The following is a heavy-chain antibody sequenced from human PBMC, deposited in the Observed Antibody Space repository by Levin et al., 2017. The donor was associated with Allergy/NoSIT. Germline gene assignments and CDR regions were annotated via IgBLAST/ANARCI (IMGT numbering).Heavy chain of an antibody. J-gene: IGHJ4*02. Sequence: GGSLRLSCAASGFTFSSYAMHWFRQAPGKGLEWVAVISYDGSTTYYADSVKGRFTISRDNSKNTLYVQMNSLRPEDTSVIYCARADSSAYPDYWGQGTLVTVSS. CDR2: ISYDGSTT. V-gene: IGHV3-30-3*01. D-gene: IGHD3-22*01. CDR3: ARADSSAYPDY. CDR1: GFTFSSYA.